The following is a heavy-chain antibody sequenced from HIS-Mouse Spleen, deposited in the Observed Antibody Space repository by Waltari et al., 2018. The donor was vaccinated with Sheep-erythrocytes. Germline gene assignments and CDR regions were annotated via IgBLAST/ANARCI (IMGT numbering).Heavy chain of an antibody. J-gene: IGHJ4*02. Sequence: QVQLQESGPGLVKPSQSLSLTCTVSGGSINTACYHWPRIRQHPGKGLEWIGYIYYSGSTYYNPSLKSRVTISLDTSKNQFSLKLSSVTAADTAVYYCARDPLTGADYWGQGTLVTVSS. CDR3: ARDPLTGADY. D-gene: IGHD7-27*01. V-gene: IGHV4-31*03. CDR2: IYYSGST. CDR1: GGSINTACYH.